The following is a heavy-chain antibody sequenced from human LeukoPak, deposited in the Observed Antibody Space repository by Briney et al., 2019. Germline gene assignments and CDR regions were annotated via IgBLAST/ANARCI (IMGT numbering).Heavy chain of an antibody. Sequence: KPSETLSLTCAVYGGSFSGYYWSWIRQPPGKGLEWLGEINHSGGTNYNPSLKSRVTISVDTSKNQFSLKLSSVTAADTAVYYCARGWRDWGQGTLDTVSS. V-gene: IGHV4-34*01. J-gene: IGHJ4*02. D-gene: IGHD1-1*01. CDR1: GGSFSGYY. CDR2: INHSGGT. CDR3: ARGWRD.